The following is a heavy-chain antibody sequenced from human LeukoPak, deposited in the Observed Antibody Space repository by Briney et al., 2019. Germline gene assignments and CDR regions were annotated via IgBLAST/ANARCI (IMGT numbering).Heavy chain of an antibody. Sequence: GGSLRLSCAASGFTFSSYWMSWVRQAPGKGLEGVANIKQDGSEKYYVDSVKGRFTISRDNSKNTLYLQMNSLRAEDTAVYYCAKDEYYYDSSGTRFDYWGQGTLVTVSS. CDR3: AKDEYYYDSSGTRFDY. D-gene: IGHD3-22*01. V-gene: IGHV3-7*01. CDR2: IKQDGSEK. J-gene: IGHJ4*02. CDR1: GFTFSSYW.